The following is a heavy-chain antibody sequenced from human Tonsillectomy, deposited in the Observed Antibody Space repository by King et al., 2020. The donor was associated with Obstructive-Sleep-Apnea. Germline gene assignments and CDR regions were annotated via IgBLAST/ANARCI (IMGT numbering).Heavy chain of an antibody. Sequence: VQLVESGGGLVQPGGSLRLSCAASGFTFSSYWMHWVRQAPGKGLVWVSHIISDGRSTGYADSVKGRFAISRDNDKNTLYLQMNSLRAEDTAVYYCARVPRVSQATFDYWGQGTLVTVSS. J-gene: IGHJ4*02. D-gene: IGHD2-8*01. CDR3: ARVPRVSQATFDY. V-gene: IGHV3-74*01. CDR1: GFTFSSYW. CDR2: IISDGRST.